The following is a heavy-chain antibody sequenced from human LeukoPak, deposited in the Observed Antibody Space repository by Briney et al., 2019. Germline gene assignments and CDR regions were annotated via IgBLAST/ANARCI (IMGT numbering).Heavy chain of an antibody. CDR2: ITPYNGYT. Sequence: ASVKVSCKASGYIFSSYGIKWVRQAPGQGLEWMGYITPYNGYTNYAQKFQGRVTMTTDSSTRTAYMELSSLRSEDTAVYYCARDKEVSYDSSGYYRTPFDYWGQGTLVTVSS. CDR3: ARDKEVSYDSSGYYRTPFDY. D-gene: IGHD3-22*01. V-gene: IGHV1-18*01. J-gene: IGHJ4*02. CDR1: GYIFSSYG.